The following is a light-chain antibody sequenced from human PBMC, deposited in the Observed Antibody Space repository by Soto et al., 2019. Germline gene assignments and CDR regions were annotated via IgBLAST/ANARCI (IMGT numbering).Light chain of an antibody. CDR1: SSDVGGYNY. Sequence: QPALTQPPSASGSLGQSVTISCTGTSSDVGGYNYVSWYQQHPGKAPKLMIYEVSKRPSGVPDRFSGSKSGNTASLTVSGLQAEDAADYYCRSYAGSNNLGVFGGGTKLTVL. CDR2: EVS. V-gene: IGLV2-8*01. J-gene: IGLJ2*01. CDR3: RSYAGSNNLGV.